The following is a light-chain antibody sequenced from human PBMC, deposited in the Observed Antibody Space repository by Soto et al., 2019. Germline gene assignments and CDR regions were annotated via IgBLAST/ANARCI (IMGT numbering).Light chain of an antibody. J-gene: IGKJ4*02. V-gene: IGKV3-15*01. CDR3: QQYITWPLT. CDR2: DTS. Sequence: DIVMTQSPATLSVSPGDRVTLSCRASQGVGATLAWYQQKPGQAPRLLIYDTSIMDTGVPARFSGSGSGAEFTLTISSLQSEDVAVYYCQQYITWPLTFGGGTKVESK. CDR1: QGVGAT.